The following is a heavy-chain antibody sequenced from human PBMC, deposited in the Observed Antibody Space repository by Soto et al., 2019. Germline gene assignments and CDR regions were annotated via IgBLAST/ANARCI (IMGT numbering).Heavy chain of an antibody. V-gene: IGHV1-18*04. CDR3: ARGYYDFWSGYSAFGYYCYGMDV. CDR2: VSAYNGNT. CDR1: GYTFTSYG. J-gene: IGHJ6*02. Sequence: ASVKVSCKASGYTFTSYGISWVRQAPGQGLEWMGWVSAYNGNTNYAQKLQGRVTMTTDTSTSTAYMELRSLRSDDTAVYYCARGYYDFWSGYSAFGYYCYGMDVWGQGTTVTVSS. D-gene: IGHD3-3*01.